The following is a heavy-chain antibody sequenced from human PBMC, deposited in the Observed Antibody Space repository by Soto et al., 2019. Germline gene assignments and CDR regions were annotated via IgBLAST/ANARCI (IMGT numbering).Heavy chain of an antibody. Sequence: PSETLSLTCTVSGGYINTGGYYWTWVRQLPGKGLEWIGYIYSSGDTYYNPSLKSRIIMSVDTSKNQFSLKLSSVTAADTAVYYCATYIWGSYRRLDYWGQGTVVTVSS. J-gene: IGHJ4*02. CDR2: IYSSGDT. CDR3: ATYIWGSYRRLDY. V-gene: IGHV4-31*03. CDR1: GGYINTGGYY. D-gene: IGHD3-16*02.